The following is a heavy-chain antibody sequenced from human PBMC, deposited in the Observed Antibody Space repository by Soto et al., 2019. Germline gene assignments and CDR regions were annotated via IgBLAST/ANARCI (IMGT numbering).Heavy chain of an antibody. Sequence: ASVKVSYKASGYTLTSYAMHWVRQAPGQRLEWMGWINAGNGNTKYSQKFQGRVTITRDTSASTAYMELSSLRSEDTAVYYCARVQDYGDYVNYFDYWGQGTLVTVSS. CDR1: GYTLTSYA. CDR2: INAGNGNT. CDR3: ARVQDYGDYVNYFDY. J-gene: IGHJ4*02. V-gene: IGHV1-3*01. D-gene: IGHD4-17*01.